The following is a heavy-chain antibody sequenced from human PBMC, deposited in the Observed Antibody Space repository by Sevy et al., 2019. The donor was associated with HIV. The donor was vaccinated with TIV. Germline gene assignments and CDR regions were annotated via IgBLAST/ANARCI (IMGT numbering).Heavy chain of an antibody. CDR1: GFTVSSNY. Sequence: GGSLRLSCAASGFTVSSNYMSWVRQAPGKGLEWVSVIYSGGSTYYADSVKGRFTISRDNSKNTLYLQMNSLRAEDTAVYYCASETKYGGNFRYFWYFDLWGRGTLVTVSS. J-gene: IGHJ2*01. CDR3: ASETKYGGNFRYFWYFDL. V-gene: IGHV3-53*01. CDR2: IYSGGST. D-gene: IGHD2-21*02.